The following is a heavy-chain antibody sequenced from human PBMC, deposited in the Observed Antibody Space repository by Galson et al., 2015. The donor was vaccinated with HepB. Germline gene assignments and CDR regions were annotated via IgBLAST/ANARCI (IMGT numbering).Heavy chain of an antibody. D-gene: IGHD1-20*01. CDR1: GFNFSNYE. V-gene: IGHV3-48*03. CDR3: ARDNNWSPDY. J-gene: IGHJ4*02. Sequence: SLRLSCAASGFNFSNYEMNWVRQAPGKGLEWISYINGRSNSIYYADSVKGRFTVSRDNAKSSLYLQMNSLRVEDTAVYYCARDNNWSPDYWGQGTLVTVSS. CDR2: INGRSNSI.